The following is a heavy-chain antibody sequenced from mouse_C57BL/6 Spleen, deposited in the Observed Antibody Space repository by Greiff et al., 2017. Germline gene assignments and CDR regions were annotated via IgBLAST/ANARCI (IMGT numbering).Heavy chain of an antibody. Sequence: VQLQQSGPELVKPGASVKISCKASGYSFTGYYVNWVKQSPEKSLEWIGEINPSTGGTTYNQKFKAKATLTVDKSSSTAYMQLKSLTSEDSAVYYCARRDDGYLYYFDYWGQGTTLTVSS. CDR1: GYSFTGYY. CDR3: ARRDDGYLYYFDY. CDR2: INPSTGGT. V-gene: IGHV1-42*01. J-gene: IGHJ2*01. D-gene: IGHD2-3*01.